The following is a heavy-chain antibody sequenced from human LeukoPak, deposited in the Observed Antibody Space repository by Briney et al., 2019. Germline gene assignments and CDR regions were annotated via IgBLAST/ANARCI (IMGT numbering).Heavy chain of an antibody. J-gene: IGHJ3*02. Sequence: ASVKVSCKASGYTFTGYYMHWVRQAPGQGLEWMGIINPSGGSTSYAQKFQGRVTMTRDTSINTAYMELSSLTSDDTAVYFCATWGLHFDIWGQGTMVTVAS. CDR1: GYTFTGYY. D-gene: IGHD3-16*01. CDR3: ATWGLHFDI. CDR2: INPSGGST. V-gene: IGHV1-46*01.